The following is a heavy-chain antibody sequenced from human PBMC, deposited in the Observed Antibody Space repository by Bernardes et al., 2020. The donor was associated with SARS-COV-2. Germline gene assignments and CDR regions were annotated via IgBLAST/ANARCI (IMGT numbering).Heavy chain of an antibody. CDR2: IKQDASDK. D-gene: IGHD2-21*01. J-gene: IGHJ4*02. CDR1: GFTFSSYW. V-gene: IGHV3-7*01. CDR3: ARDGDGYFDY. Sequence: GGFLRLSRAASGFTFSSYWMSWVRQAPGKGLEWVANIKQDASDKYYVDSVKGRFTISRDNAKNSLYLQMNSLRAEDTAVYFCARDGDGYFDYWGQGTLVTVSS.